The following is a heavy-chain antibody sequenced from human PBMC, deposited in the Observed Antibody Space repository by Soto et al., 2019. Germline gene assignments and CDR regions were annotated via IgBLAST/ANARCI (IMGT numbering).Heavy chain of an antibody. J-gene: IGHJ3*02. Sequence: SETLSLTCTVSGGSISSSSYYWGWIRQPPGKGLEWIGSIYYSGSTYYNPSLKSRVTISVDTSKNQFSLKLTSVTAADTAVYYCARRGPGYYDILTGQGAFDIWGQGTMVTVSS. D-gene: IGHD3-9*01. V-gene: IGHV4-39*01. CDR2: IYYSGST. CDR1: GGSISSSSYY. CDR3: ARRGPGYYDILTGQGAFDI.